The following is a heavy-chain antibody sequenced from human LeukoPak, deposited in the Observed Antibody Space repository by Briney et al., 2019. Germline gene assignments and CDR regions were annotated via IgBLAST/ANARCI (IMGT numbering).Heavy chain of an antibody. CDR1: GGSISSSSYY. V-gene: IGHV4-39*01. D-gene: IGHD2-15*01. Sequence: SETLSLTCTVSGGSISSSSYYWGWIRQPPGKGLEWIGSIYYSGSTYYNPSLKSRVTISVDTSKNQFSLKLSSVTAADTAVYYCARPFIVGDAFDIWGQGTVVTVSS. CDR2: IYYSGST. CDR3: ARPFIVGDAFDI. J-gene: IGHJ3*02.